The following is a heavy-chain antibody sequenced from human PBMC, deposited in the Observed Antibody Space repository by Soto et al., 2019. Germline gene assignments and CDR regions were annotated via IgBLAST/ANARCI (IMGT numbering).Heavy chain of an antibody. CDR1: GGSISSYY. J-gene: IGHJ4*02. CDR2: IYYSGST. CDR3: VSDPDGDLDFDY. V-gene: IGHV4-59*08. D-gene: IGHD4-17*01. Sequence: ASETLSLTCTVSGGSISSYYWSWIRQPPGKGLQWIGYIYYSGSTNYNPSLKSRVTISVDTSKNQFSLNLSSVTAADTAVYYCVSDPDGDLDFDYWGQGTLVTVSS.